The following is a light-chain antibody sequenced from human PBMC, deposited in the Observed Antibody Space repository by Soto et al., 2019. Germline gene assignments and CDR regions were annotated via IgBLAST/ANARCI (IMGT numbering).Light chain of an antibody. Sequence: EIVMTQSPATLSVSPGERATLSCRASQSVSSDLAWYQQKPGQTPSLLIYAASTRATGIPARFSGSGSGTESTLTISSLQSEDFVVYYCQQYHNWPRTFGQGTKVEI. CDR3: QQYHNWPRT. J-gene: IGKJ1*01. V-gene: IGKV3-15*01. CDR2: AAS. CDR1: QSVSSD.